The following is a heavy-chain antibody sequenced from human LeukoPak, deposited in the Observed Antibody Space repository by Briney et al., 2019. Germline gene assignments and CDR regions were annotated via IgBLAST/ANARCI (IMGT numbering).Heavy chain of an antibody. CDR1: GFTFISYG. CDR2: IRYDGVIK. Sequence: GGSLRLSCAASGFTFISYGMHWVRQAPGKGLEWVAFIRYDGVIKYYADSVKGRFTISRDNAKNSLYLQMNSLRVEDTAVYYCARGRHYGSGTHYMAFYSDSWGQGTLVTVSS. J-gene: IGHJ4*02. CDR3: ARGRHYGSGTHYMAFYSDS. V-gene: IGHV3-30*02. D-gene: IGHD3-10*01.